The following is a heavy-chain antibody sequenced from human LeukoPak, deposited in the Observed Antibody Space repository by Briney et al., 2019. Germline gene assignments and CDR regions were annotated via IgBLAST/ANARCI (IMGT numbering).Heavy chain of an antibody. Sequence: SQTLSLTCTVSGGSISSGSYYWSWIRQPAGKGLEWIGRIYTSGSTNYNPSLKSRVTMSVDTSKNQFSLKLSSVTAADTAVYYCARASSSGWYQIADDAFDIWGQGTMVTVSS. CDR3: ARASSSGWYQIADDAFDI. CDR1: GGSISSGSYY. J-gene: IGHJ3*02. CDR2: IYTSGST. V-gene: IGHV4-61*02. D-gene: IGHD6-19*01.